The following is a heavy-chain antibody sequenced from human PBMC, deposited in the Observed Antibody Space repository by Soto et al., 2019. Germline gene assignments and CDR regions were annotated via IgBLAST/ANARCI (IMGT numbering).Heavy chain of an antibody. D-gene: IGHD2-21*02. V-gene: IGHV3-23*01. CDR1: GFTFSSYA. CDR3: AFKAYCGGDCYSGWFDP. CDR2: ISGSGGST. Sequence: EVQLLESGGGLVQPGGSLRLSCAASGFTFSSYAMSWVRQAPGKGLEWVSAISGSGGSTYYADSVKGRFTISRDNPKNTLYLQMNSLRAKDTAVYYCAFKAYCGGDCYSGWFDPWGQGTLVTVSS. J-gene: IGHJ5*02.